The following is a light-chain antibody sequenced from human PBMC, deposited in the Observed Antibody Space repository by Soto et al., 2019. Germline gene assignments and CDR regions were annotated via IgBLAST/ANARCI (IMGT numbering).Light chain of an antibody. J-gene: IGKJ4*01. CDR3: QQRSTGPPLS. CDR2: DAS. V-gene: IGKV3-11*01. CDR1: QSVDNY. Sequence: EIVLTQSPDTLSLSPGERATLSCRASQSVDNYLAWYQQRPGQAPRLLIYDASNRASGIPARFSGSGSGTDFTLTISSLEPEDVAVYYCQQRSTGPPLSFGVGTKVEIK.